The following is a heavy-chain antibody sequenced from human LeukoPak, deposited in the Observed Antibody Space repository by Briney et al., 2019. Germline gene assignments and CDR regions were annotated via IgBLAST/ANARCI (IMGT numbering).Heavy chain of an antibody. CDR1: GFTFGDYA. Sequence: GGSLRLSCTASGFTFGDYAMSWFRQAPGKGLEGVGFIRSKAYGGTTEYAASVKGRFTISRDDSKSIAYLQMNSLKTEDTAVYYCTRGMRGTGDYFDYRGQGTLVTVSS. V-gene: IGHV3-49*03. J-gene: IGHJ4*02. CDR2: IRSKAYGGTT. CDR3: TRGMRGTGDYFDY. D-gene: IGHD7-27*01.